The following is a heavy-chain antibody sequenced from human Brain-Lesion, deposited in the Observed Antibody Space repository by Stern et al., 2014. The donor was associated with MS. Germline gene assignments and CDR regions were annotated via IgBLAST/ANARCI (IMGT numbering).Heavy chain of an antibody. J-gene: IGHJ4*02. CDR2: VYYSGRT. CDR3: ARASGLFEY. D-gene: IGHD3-16*01. CDR1: GGSISRSTYY. V-gene: IGHV4-39*01. Sequence: QLVESGPGLVKPSETLSLTCTVSGGSISRSTYYWGWLRLSPGKGLEWIGSVYYSGRTFYNPSLKSRVTISVHISPHQFSLHLASVTAADTGLYYCARASGLFEYWGQGVLVTVSS.